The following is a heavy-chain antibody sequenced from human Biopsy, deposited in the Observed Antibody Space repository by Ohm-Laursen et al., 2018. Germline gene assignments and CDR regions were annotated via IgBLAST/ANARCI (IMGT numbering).Heavy chain of an antibody. D-gene: IGHD1-7*01. J-gene: IGHJ5*02. Sequence: SVKVSCKASGYTFTSYDITWVRQVSGQGPEWIGWLNPVSGNSNFGQKFRGRVTVTSDTSISTAYIELSGLTSDDTATYYCGRAVRNQLLTDPWGQGTLVTVSS. CDR1: GYTFTSYD. CDR2: LNPVSGNS. CDR3: GRAVRNQLLTDP. V-gene: IGHV1-8*01.